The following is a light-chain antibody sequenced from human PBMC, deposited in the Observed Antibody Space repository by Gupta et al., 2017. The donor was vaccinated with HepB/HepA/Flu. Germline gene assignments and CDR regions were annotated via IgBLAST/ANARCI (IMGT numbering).Light chain of an antibody. V-gene: IGKV3-15*01. CDR3: QQYNNWPPLT. CDR1: QSVRSN. CDR2: GPS. Sequence: EIVMTQSPATLSVSPGERATLACRASQSVRSNLAWYQQKPGQAPRLLIYGPSTRATGIPSRFSGGGAGTTFTLTISSLQYEDFAVYYCQQYNNWPPLTFGGGTKVEIK. J-gene: IGKJ4*01.